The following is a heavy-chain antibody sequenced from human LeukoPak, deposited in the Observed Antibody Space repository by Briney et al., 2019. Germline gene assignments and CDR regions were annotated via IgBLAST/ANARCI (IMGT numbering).Heavy chain of an antibody. Sequence: GSSVKVSCKASVGTFSSYAISWVRQAPGRGLEWMGGIIPIFGTANYAQKFQGRVTITTDESTSTAYMELSSLRSEDTAVYHCATYYYDSSGYYDFDYWGQGTLVTVSS. J-gene: IGHJ4*02. CDR3: ATYYYDSSGYYDFDY. CDR2: IIPIFGTA. D-gene: IGHD3-22*01. V-gene: IGHV1-69*05. CDR1: VGTFSSYA.